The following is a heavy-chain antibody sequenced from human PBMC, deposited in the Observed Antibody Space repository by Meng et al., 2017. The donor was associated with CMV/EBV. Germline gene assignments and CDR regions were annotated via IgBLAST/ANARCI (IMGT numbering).Heavy chain of an antibody. CDR1: GFTFSGSA. D-gene: IGHD6-13*01. J-gene: IGHJ4*02. Sequence: GESLKISCAASGFTFSGSAMHWVRQASGKGLEWVGRIRSKANSYATAYAASVKGRFTISRDDSKNTAYLQMNSLKTEDTAVYYCRAEAAAGTDIDYWGQGTLVTRLL. V-gene: IGHV3-73*01. CDR3: RAEAAAGTDIDY. CDR2: IRSKANSYAT.